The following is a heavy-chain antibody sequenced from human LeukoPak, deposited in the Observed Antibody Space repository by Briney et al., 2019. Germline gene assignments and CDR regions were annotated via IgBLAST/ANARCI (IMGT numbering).Heavy chain of an antibody. CDR3: ARIPSGMDTAMERGY. J-gene: IGHJ4*02. V-gene: IGHV1-69*04. Sequence: VASVKVSCKASGGTFSSYAISWVRQAPGKALEWMGSIIPILGIANYAQKFQGRVTITADKSTSTAYMELSSLRSEDTAVYYCARIPSGMDTAMERGYWGQGTLVTVSS. CDR2: IIPILGIA. D-gene: IGHD5-18*01. CDR1: GGTFSSYA.